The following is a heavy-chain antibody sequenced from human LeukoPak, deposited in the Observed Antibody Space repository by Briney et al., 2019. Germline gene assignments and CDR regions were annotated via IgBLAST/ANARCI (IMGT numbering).Heavy chain of an antibody. CDR3: ARLRWSSRAIDY. V-gene: IGHV3-21*01. CDR2: ISSSSSYI. D-gene: IGHD2-15*01. Sequence: GGSLRLSCAASGFTFSSYSMNWVRQAPGKGLEWVSSISSSSSYIYYADSVKGRFTISRDNAKNSLYLQMNSLRAEDTAVYYCARLRWSSRAIDYWGQGTLVTVSS. J-gene: IGHJ4*02. CDR1: GFTFSSYS.